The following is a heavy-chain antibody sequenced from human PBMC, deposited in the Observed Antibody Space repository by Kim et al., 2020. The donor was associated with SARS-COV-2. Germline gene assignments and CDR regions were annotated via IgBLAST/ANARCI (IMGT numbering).Heavy chain of an antibody. V-gene: IGHV4-34*01. CDR3: ARGTSITPPAA. J-gene: IGHJ5*02. Sequence: NHAPSLKRPVTISVGTSKNQFSLKLSSVTAADTTVYYCARGTSITPPAAWGQGTLVTVSS. D-gene: IGHD2-2*01.